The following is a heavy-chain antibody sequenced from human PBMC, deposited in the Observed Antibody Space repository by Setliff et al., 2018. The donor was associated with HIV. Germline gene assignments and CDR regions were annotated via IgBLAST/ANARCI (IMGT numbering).Heavy chain of an antibody. CDR3: ARDSVVRGVMVGMDV. V-gene: IGHV4-59*01. CDR1: GGSISSYY. J-gene: IGHJ6*03. CDR2: IYYSGST. D-gene: IGHD3-10*01. Sequence: PSETLSLTCTVSGGSISSYYWSWIRQPPGKGLEWIGYIYYSGSTNYNPSLKSRVTISVDTSKNQFSLKPSSVTAADTAVYYCARDSVVRGVMVGMDVWGKGTTVTVSS.